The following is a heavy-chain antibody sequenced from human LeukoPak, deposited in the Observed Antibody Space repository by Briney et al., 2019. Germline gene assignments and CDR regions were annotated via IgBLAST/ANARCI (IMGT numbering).Heavy chain of an antibody. CDR2: VDGDGSST. CDR1: GFTFSNNW. Sequence: GGSLRLSCEASGFTFSNNWMHWVRQAPGKGLVWVSRVDGDGSSTTYADSVKGRFSISRDNAKNTLYLQLNSLRAEDTAVYYCAKGGVYSFDYWGQGALVTVSS. J-gene: IGHJ4*02. CDR3: AKGGVYSFDY. V-gene: IGHV3-74*01. D-gene: IGHD4-11*01.